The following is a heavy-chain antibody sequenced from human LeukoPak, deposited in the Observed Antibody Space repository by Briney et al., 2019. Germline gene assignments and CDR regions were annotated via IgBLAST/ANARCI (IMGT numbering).Heavy chain of an antibody. CDR1: EFTFSSYS. Sequence: GGSLRLSCAASEFTFSSYSMNWVRQAPGKGLEWVSYITNSGNSKSYADSVKGRFTISRDNTKNSLYLQMNGLRAEDTAVYYCARKAVAGPGDYWGQGTLVTVSS. V-gene: IGHV3-48*01. CDR3: ARKAVAGPGDY. D-gene: IGHD6-19*01. CDR2: ITNSGNSK. J-gene: IGHJ4*02.